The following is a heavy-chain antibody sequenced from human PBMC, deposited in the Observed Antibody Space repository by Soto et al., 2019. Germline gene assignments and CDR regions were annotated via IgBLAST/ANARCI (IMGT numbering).Heavy chain of an antibody. D-gene: IGHD2-2*01. Sequence: VQLVESGGGLVQPGGSLRLSCAASGFTFSDYYMSWIRQAPGKGLEWVSYISSSGSTIYYADSVKGRFTISRDNAKNSLYLQMHSLRAEDTAVYYCARGQRSVDYYYYGMDVWGQGTTVTVSS. CDR2: ISSSGSTI. CDR3: ARGQRSVDYYYYGMDV. J-gene: IGHJ6*02. CDR1: GFTFSDYY. V-gene: IGHV3-11*01.